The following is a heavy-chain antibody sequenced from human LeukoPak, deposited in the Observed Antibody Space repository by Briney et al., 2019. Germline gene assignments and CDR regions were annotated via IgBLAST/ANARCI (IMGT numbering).Heavy chain of an antibody. CDR2: ISGSGAST. Sequence: PGGSLRLSCAASAFTFSSYAMSWVRQAPGKGLEWVSAISGSGASTYYADTVKGRFTISRDNSKNTLYLQMNSLRAEDTAVYYCAREDNDSTGGIAFDIWGQGTMVTVSS. V-gene: IGHV3-23*01. CDR3: AREDNDSTGGIAFDI. J-gene: IGHJ3*02. CDR1: AFTFSSYA. D-gene: IGHD2-8*02.